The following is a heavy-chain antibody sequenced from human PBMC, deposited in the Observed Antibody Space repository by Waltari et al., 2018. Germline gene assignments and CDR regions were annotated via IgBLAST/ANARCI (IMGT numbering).Heavy chain of an antibody. Sequence: EVQLVESGGGLAQPGRSLRLSCSVSGFSVGDFAISWFRQAPGKGREWVGFMRSKTYGVTAQYAASVKGRFRISRDDSKNIAHLQMNSLKTEDTAVYYCARGEYSSAYWGQGTRVTVSS. D-gene: IGHD3-22*01. V-gene: IGHV3-49*03. CDR1: GFSVGDFA. CDR3: ARGEYSSAY. CDR2: MRSKTYGVTA. J-gene: IGHJ4*02.